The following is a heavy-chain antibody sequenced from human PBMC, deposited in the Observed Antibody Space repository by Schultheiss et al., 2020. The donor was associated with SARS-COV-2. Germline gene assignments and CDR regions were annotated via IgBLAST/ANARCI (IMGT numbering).Heavy chain of an antibody. Sequence: SETLSLTCTVSGGSISSYYWSWIRQPAGKGLEWIGRIYTSGSTNYNPSLTSRTVMSVDKSKNQFSLKLGSVTAADTAVYYCARTVNYYGSGSRGYGMDVWGQGTTVTVSS. CDR2: IYTSGST. D-gene: IGHD3-10*01. J-gene: IGHJ6*02. CDR3: ARTVNYYGSGSRGYGMDV. V-gene: IGHV4-4*07. CDR1: GGSISSYY.